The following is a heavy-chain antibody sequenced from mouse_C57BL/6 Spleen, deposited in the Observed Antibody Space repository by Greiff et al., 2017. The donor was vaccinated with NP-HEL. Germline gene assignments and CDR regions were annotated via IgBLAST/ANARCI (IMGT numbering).Heavy chain of an antibody. D-gene: IGHD2-12*01. Sequence: VQLQQSGAELVRPGASVKLSCTASGFNIKDDYMHWVKQRPEQGLEWIGWIDPENGDTEYASKFQGKATITADTSYNTAYLQLSSLTSEDAAVYYCTTDYNYDGRDYYAMDYWGQGTSVTVSS. V-gene: IGHV14-4*01. CDR2: IDPENGDT. CDR3: TTDYNYDGRDYYAMDY. J-gene: IGHJ4*01. CDR1: GFNIKDDY.